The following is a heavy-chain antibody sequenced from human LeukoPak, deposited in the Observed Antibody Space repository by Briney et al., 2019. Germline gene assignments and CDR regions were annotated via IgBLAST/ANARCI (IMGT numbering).Heavy chain of an antibody. CDR1: GFTVSSNY. V-gene: IGHV3-66*01. Sequence: GGSLRLSCAASGFTVSSNYMSWVRQAPGKGLEWVSVIYSGGSTYYADSVKGRFTISRDNSKNTLYLQMNSLRAEDTAVYYCARSLPKAVRFLDYWGQGTLVTVSS. J-gene: IGHJ4*02. CDR2: IYSGGST. D-gene: IGHD1-1*01. CDR3: ARSLPKAVRFLDY.